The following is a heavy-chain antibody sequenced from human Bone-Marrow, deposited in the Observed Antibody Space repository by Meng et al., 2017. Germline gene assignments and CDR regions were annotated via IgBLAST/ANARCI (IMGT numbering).Heavy chain of an antibody. CDR2: INHSGST. CDR1: GGSFSGYY. J-gene: IGHJ4*02. Sequence: QVQLQQWGAGLLKPSETLSLTCAVYGGSFSGYYWSWIPQPPGKGLEWIGEINHSGSTNYNPSLKSRVTISVDTSKNQFSLKLSSVTAADTAVYYCARVAYRWGGDCSYFDYWGQGTLVTVSS. CDR3: ARVAYRWGGDCSYFDY. V-gene: IGHV4-34*01. D-gene: IGHD2-21*02.